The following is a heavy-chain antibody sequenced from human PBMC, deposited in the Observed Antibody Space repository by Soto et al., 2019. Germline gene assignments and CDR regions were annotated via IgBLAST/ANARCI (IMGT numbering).Heavy chain of an antibody. Sequence: SQPLSLTCAITWDSVSINSAGWSWVRQSTSRGLEWLGRTYYRSKWYYYYAVSVRGRITINPDTSKNQYSLQLNSVTHEDTAVYFGARGAQYSGSIFDYWGQGTLVTLSS. CDR3: ARGAQYSGSIFDY. CDR2: TYYRSKWYY. V-gene: IGHV6-1*01. J-gene: IGHJ4*01. D-gene: IGHD1-26*01. CDR1: WDSVSINSAG.